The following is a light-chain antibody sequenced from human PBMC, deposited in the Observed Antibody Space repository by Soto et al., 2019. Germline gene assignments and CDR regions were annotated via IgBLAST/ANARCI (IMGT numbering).Light chain of an antibody. CDR1: QTVSSSF. V-gene: IGKV3-20*01. CDR2: GAS. CDR3: QQYGNSPQT. J-gene: IGKJ1*01. Sequence: EIVLTQSPGTLSLSPGERATLSCRASQTVSSSFLAWYQQTPGQAPRLLIYGASSRATGIPDRFSGSGSGTDFTLTISRLEPEDFAVYYCQQYGNSPQTFGQGTKVDIK.